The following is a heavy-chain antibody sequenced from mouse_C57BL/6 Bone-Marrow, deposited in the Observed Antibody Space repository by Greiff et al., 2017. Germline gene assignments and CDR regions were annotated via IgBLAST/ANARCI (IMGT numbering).Heavy chain of an antibody. V-gene: IGHV1-69*01. D-gene: IGHD2-1*01. CDR3: ARGCGYYGNFFMDY. Sequence: VQLQQPGAELVMPGASVKLSCKASGYTFTSYWMHWVTQRPGQGLEWIGEIDPSDSYTNYNQKFKGKSTLTVDKSSSTAYMQLSSLTSEDSAVYYCARGCGYYGNFFMDYWGQGTSVTVSS. J-gene: IGHJ4*01. CDR1: GYTFTSYW. CDR2: IDPSDSYT.